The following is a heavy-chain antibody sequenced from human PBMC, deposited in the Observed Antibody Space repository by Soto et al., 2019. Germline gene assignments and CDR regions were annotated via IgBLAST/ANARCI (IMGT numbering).Heavy chain of an antibody. CDR1: GFSFTTGGVG. D-gene: IGHD4-17*01. CDR3: AHTRYYGDYLDY. CDR2: IYWDDDK. V-gene: IGHV2-5*02. J-gene: IGHJ4*02. Sequence: QISLKESGPTRVKLTETLTLTCTFSGFSFTTGGVGVVWIRQPPGKALEWLAVIYWDDDKRYSPYLKSRLTITKDTSKNHVVLTMTNMEPVDTATYYCAHTRYYGDYLDYWGQGTLVTVSS.